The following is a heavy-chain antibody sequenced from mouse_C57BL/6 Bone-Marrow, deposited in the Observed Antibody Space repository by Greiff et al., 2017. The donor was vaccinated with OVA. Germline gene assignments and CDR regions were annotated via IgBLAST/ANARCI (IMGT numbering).Heavy chain of an antibody. CDR1: GYTFTDYE. CDR2: IDPETGGP. Sequence: QVQLQQSGAELVRPGASVTLSCNASGYTFTDYEMHWVKQTPVHGLEWIGAIDPETGGPASNQQFKGKAILTADKSTSTAYMELRRMTSEDSTVYYCDYYSGRYLDYWGQGTTLTVSS. D-gene: IGHD1-1*01. V-gene: IGHV1-15*01. J-gene: IGHJ2*01. CDR3: DYYSGRYLDY.